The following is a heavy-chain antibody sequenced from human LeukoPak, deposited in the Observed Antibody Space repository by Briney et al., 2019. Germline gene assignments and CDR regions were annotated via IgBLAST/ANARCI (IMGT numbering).Heavy chain of an antibody. Sequence: GGSLRLSCAASGFTFSSYAMHWVRQAPGKGLEWVAVISYDGSNKYYADSVKGRLTISRDNAKNSLYLQMNSLRAEDTAVYYCASAKAGILDYWGQGTLVTVSS. V-gene: IGHV3-30*04. CDR2: ISYDGSNK. CDR1: GFTFSSYA. D-gene: IGHD6-13*01. CDR3: ASAKAGILDY. J-gene: IGHJ4*02.